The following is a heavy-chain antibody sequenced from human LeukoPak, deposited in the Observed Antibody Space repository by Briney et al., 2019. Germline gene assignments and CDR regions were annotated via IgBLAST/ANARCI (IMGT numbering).Heavy chain of an antibody. D-gene: IGHD2-15*01. V-gene: IGHV4-39*07. CDR2: IYYSGST. Sequence: SETLSLTCTVSGGSISSSSYYWGWIRQPPGKGLEWIGSIYYSGSTYYNPSLKSRVTISVDTSKNQFSLKLSSVTAADTAVYYCASLDCSGGSCYSENWGQGTLVTVSS. J-gene: IGHJ4*02. CDR3: ASLDCSGGSCYSEN. CDR1: GGSISSSSYY.